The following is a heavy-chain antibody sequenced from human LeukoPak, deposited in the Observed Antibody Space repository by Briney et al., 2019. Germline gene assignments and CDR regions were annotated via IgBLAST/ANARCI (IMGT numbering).Heavy chain of an antibody. CDR3: AKELVFTRSLFAFDI. Sequence: PGGSLRLSCAASGFTFSSYGMHWVRQAPGKGLEWVAVISYDGSNKYYADSVKGRFTISRDNTKNTLYLQMNSLRAEDTAVYYCAKELVFTRSLFAFDIWGQGTMVTVSS. CDR1: GFTFSSYG. CDR2: ISYDGSNK. J-gene: IGHJ3*02. V-gene: IGHV3-30*18. D-gene: IGHD3-22*01.